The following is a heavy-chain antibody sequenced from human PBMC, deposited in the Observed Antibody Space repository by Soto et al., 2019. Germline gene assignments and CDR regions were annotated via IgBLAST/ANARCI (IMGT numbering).Heavy chain of an antibody. J-gene: IGHJ4*02. CDR2: IYYSGST. D-gene: IGHD5-18*01. V-gene: IGHV4-30-4*01. CDR3: ASRGYSYGYYFDY. CDR1: GGSISSGDYF. Sequence: SETLSLTCTVSGGSISSGDYFLSWIRQPPGKGLEWIGYIYYSGSTYYNPSLKSRVTISVDTSKNQFSLKLSSVTAADTAVYYCASRGYSYGYYFDYWGQGTLVTVSS.